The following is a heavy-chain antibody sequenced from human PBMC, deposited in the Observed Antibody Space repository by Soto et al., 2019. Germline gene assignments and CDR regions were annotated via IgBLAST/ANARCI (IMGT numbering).Heavy chain of an antibody. Sequence: GGSLRLSCAASGVSFSTSDMNWVRQTPGEGLEWISYISRSGSTTYYPDSVKGRFTISRDNAKNSLYLQMNSLRAEDTAVYYCAKDRDITSGGVVIILHVNWFDPWGQGTLVTVSS. CDR2: ISRSGSTT. J-gene: IGHJ5*02. V-gene: IGHV3-48*01. CDR1: GVSFSTSD. CDR3: AKDRDITSGGVVIILHVNWFDP. D-gene: IGHD3-3*01.